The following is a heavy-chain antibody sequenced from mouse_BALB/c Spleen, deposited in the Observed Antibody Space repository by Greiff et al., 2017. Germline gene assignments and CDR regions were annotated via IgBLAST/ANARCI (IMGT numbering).Heavy chain of an antibody. D-gene: IGHD2-10*02. CDR1: GYTFTDYW. J-gene: IGHJ2*01. CDR2: IDTSDSYT. V-gene: IGHV1-69*01. Sequence: QVQLQQPGAELVMPGASVKMSCKASGYTFTDYWMHWVKQRPGQGLEWIGAIDTSDSYTSYNQKFKGKATLTVDESSSTAYMQLSRLTSEDSAVYYCARKKYGNYHLDDWGQGTTLTVAS. CDR3: ARKKYGNYHLDD.